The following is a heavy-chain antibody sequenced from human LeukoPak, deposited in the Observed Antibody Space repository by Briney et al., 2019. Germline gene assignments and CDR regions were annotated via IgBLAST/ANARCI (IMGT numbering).Heavy chain of an antibody. CDR2: INHSGST. CDR3: ARGGDDYGGNQLRDFDY. Sequence: SETLSLTCTISGDSINGHYWSWIRQPPGKRLEWIGEINHSGSTNYNPSLKSRVTISVDTSKNQFSLKLSSVTAADTAVYYCARGGDDYGGNQLRDFDYWGQGTLVTVSS. CDR1: GDSINGHY. D-gene: IGHD4-23*01. J-gene: IGHJ4*02. V-gene: IGHV4-34*01.